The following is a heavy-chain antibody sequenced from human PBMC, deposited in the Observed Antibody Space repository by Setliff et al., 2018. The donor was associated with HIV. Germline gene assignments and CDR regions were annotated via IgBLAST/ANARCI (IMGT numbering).Heavy chain of an antibody. Sequence: SETLSLTCTVSGGSITSHYWSWIRQPPGKGLEWIGYIYYRGSANYNSSLKSRVTMSIDTSTNQFSLKVTSVTAADTAIYYCASPRSLLVWYDAFDIWGQGTMVTVSS. CDR1: GGSITSHY. D-gene: IGHD3-16*01. CDR2: IYYRGSA. CDR3: ASPRSLLVWYDAFDI. J-gene: IGHJ3*02. V-gene: IGHV4-59*11.